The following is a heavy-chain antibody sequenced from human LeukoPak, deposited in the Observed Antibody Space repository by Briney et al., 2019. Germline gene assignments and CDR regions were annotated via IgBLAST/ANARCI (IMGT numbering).Heavy chain of an antibody. Sequence: GGSLRLFCGASGFTFSSYAMSWVRQAPGKGLEWVSVIYSGGSTYYADSVKGRFTISRDNSKNALYLQMNSLRAEDTAVYYCAQGLYWGQGTLVTVSS. CDR2: IYSGGST. CDR1: GFTFSSYA. D-gene: IGHD3-22*01. CDR3: AQGLY. J-gene: IGHJ4*02. V-gene: IGHV3-66*01.